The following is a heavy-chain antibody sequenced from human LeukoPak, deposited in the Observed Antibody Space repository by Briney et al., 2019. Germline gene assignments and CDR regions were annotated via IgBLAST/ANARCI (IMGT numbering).Heavy chain of an antibody. CDR1: GGSISSGGYY. V-gene: IGHV4-31*03. CDR3: ARSGSYGSGSYYSDANAFDI. J-gene: IGHJ3*02. Sequence: SETLSLTCTVSGGSISSGGYYWSWIRQHPGKGLEWIGYIYYSVSTYYNPSLKSRVTISVDTSKNQFSLKLSSVTAADTAVYYCARSGSYGSGSYYSDANAFDIWGQGTMVTVSS. D-gene: IGHD3-10*01. CDR2: IYYSVST.